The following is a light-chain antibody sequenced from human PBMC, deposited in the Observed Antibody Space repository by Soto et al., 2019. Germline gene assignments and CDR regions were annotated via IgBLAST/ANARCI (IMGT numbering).Light chain of an antibody. J-gene: IGKJ1*01. CDR2: TAS. CDR3: LQLNRFPPT. Sequence: IQWTQSPSFLSASVGDSVTITCRASQGISRSLTWLQQKPGEAPKLLIYTASTLQSGVASRCSGSGSGTELTRTTNKLQPEDFATYSCLQLNRFPPTFGQGTKGECK. CDR1: QGISRS. V-gene: IGKV1-9*01.